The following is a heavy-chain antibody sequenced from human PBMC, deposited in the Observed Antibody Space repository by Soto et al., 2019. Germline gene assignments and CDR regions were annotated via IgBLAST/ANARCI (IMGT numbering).Heavy chain of an antibody. CDR2: INPNSGGT. V-gene: IGHV1-2*02. CDR3: ARGSSIAPTYGMDV. J-gene: IGHJ6*02. CDR1: GYTFTGYY. D-gene: IGHD6-6*01. Sequence: GRSVKVSCKASGYTFTGYYMHWVRQAPGQGLEWMGWINPNSGGTNYAQKFQGRVTMTRDTSISTAYMELSRLRSDDTAVYYCARGSSIAPTYGMDVWGQGTTVTVSS.